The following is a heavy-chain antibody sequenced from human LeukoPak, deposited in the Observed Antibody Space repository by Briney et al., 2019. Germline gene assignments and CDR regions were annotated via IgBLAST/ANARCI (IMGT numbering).Heavy chain of an antibody. D-gene: IGHD2-2*01. J-gene: IGHJ5*02. CDR3: ARGVYQLLFARRWFDP. CDR2: ISYDGSNK. Sequence: PGGSLRLSCAASGFTFSSYAMHWVRQAPGKALEWVAVISYDGSNKYYADSVKGRFTISRDNSKNTLYLQMNSLRAEDTAVYYCARGVYQLLFARRWFDPWGQGTLVTVSS. CDR1: GFTFSSYA. V-gene: IGHV3-30*04.